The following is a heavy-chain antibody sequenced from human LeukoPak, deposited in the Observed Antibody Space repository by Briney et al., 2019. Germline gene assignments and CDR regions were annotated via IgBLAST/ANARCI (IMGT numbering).Heavy chain of an antibody. V-gene: IGHV1-3*01. CDR1: EYTFTYYA. J-gene: IGHJ4*02. CDR2: INAGNGNT. D-gene: IGHD5-24*01. Sequence: ASVKVSCKASEYTFTYYANNWVRQAPGQRLEWMGWINAGNGNTKYSQKFQGGVTITRDTSASTAYMELSSLTSEDTAVYYCARGRWSATTATYYLDFWGQGTLVTVSS. CDR3: ARGRWSATTATYYLDF.